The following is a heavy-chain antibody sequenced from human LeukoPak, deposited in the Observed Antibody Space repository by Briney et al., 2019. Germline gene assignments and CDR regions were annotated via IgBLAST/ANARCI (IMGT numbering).Heavy chain of an antibody. J-gene: IGHJ4*02. D-gene: IGHD3-3*01. Sequence: PGGSLRLSCAASGFNFSIHWMTWVRQAPGKGLEWVANIPDDGSETNYVDSVKGRFIISRDNAKNSVSLQMSSLREEDTAVYYCARDLLPMTKAGVVNDWGQGSLVIVSA. CDR2: IPDDGSET. CDR3: ARDLLPMTKAGVVND. V-gene: IGHV3-7*01. CDR1: GFNFSIHW.